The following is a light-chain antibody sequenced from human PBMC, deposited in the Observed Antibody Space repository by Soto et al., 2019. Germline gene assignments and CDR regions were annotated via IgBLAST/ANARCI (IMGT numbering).Light chain of an antibody. CDR2: LAS. CDR1: RSVLYSSNNKNY. J-gene: IGKJ1*01. Sequence: DIVMTQSPDSLAVSLGERATINCMSSRSVLYSSNNKNYLAWYQQKPGQPPKLLIYLASTRESGVPDRFSGSGSGTDFSLTISSLQAEDVAVYYCQQYYSTPWTFGQGTKVEIK. CDR3: QQYYSTPWT. V-gene: IGKV4-1*01.